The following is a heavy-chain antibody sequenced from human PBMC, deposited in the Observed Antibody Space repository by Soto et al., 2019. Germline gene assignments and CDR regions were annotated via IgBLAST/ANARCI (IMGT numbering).Heavy chain of an antibody. D-gene: IGHD3-10*01. CDR1: GGSFSGYY. J-gene: IGHJ5*02. V-gene: IGHV4-34*01. Sequence: PSETLSLTCAVYGGSFSGYYWSWIRQPPGKGLEWIGEINHSGSTNYNPSLKSRVTISVDTSKNQFSLKLSSVTAADTAVYYCARGRAILLWFGESNNWFDPWGQGTLVTVSS. CDR2: INHSGST. CDR3: ARGRAILLWFGESNNWFDP.